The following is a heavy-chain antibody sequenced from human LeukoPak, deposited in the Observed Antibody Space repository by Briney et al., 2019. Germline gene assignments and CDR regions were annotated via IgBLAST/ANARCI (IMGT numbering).Heavy chain of an antibody. V-gene: IGHV3-23*01. CDR3: AKGPVEDGYNAYYFDY. J-gene: IGHJ4*02. CDR1: GFTFSSYA. D-gene: IGHD5-24*01. Sequence: GGSLRLSCAASGFTFSSYAMSWVRQAPGKGLEWVSAISGSGGSTYYADSVKGRFTISRDNSKNTLYLQMNSLRAEDTAVYYCAKGPVEDGYNAYYFDYWGQGTLVTVSS. CDR2: ISGSGGST.